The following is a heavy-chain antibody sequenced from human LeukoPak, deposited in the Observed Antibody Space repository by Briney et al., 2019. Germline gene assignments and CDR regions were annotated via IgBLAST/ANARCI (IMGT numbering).Heavy chain of an antibody. D-gene: IGHD1-26*01. J-gene: IGHJ2*01. CDR2: ISSSSSYI. CDR1: GFTFSSYS. CDR3: TRGVAVGATYGWYFDL. Sequence: PGGSLRLSCAASGFTFSSYSMNWVRQAPGKGLEWVSSISSSSSYIYYADSVKGRFTISRDNAKNSLYLQMNSLKTEDTAVYYCTRGVAVGATYGWYFDLWDRGTLVTVSS. V-gene: IGHV3-21*04.